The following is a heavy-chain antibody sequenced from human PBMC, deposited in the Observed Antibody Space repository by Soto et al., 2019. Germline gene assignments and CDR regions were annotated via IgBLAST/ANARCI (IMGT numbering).Heavy chain of an antibody. CDR1: GFTFSSYW. J-gene: IGHJ6*02. V-gene: IGHV3-7*01. CDR3: ARVLMDYYGMDV. CDR2: IKQDGSEK. Sequence: GESLKISCAASGFTFSSYWMSWVRQAPGKGLEWVANIKQDGSEKYYVDSVKGRFTISRDNAKNSLYLQMNSLRAEDTAVYYCARVLMDYYGMDVWGQGTTVTVSS.